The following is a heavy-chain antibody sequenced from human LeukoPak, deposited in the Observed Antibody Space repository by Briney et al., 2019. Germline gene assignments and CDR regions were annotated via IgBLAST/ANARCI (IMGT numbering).Heavy chain of an antibody. CDR1: GFSFKSYA. CDR3: AKVSLAGYNSGAHFDL. J-gene: IGHJ4*02. V-gene: IGHV3-23*01. D-gene: IGHD6-19*01. Sequence: GGSLRLSCAASGFSFKSYAMSWVRQAPGMGLEWVSSISGRGDITYFADSMRGRFTISRDNSESTLYLQLNSLRADDTAVYFCAKVSLAGYNSGAHFDLWGQGTLVTVSS. CDR2: ISGRGDIT.